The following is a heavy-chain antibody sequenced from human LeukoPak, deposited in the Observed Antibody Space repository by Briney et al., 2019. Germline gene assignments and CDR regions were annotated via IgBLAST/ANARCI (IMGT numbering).Heavy chain of an antibody. CDR1: GGFIGDGGYY. CDR2: IYHSGFT. CDR3: ATTPVGSTRFFDF. J-gene: IGHJ4*02. Sequence: KPSQTLSLTCTVSGGFIGDGGYYWSWIRQPPGKGLEWIGYIYHSGFTSYNPSLKSRVTVSVDRSENQFSLKLNFVTAADTAIYYCATTPVGSTRFFDFWGPGTLLSVSS. V-gene: IGHV4-30-2*01. D-gene: IGHD1-26*01.